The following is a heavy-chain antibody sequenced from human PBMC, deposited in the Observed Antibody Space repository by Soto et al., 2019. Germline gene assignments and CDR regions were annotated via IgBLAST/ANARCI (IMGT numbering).Heavy chain of an antibody. Sequence: QVQLVESGGGVIQAGRSLRLSCAASGFTFSSYGMHWVRQAPGKGLEWVAVISYDGSNKYYADSVKGRFTISRDNSKNTLYLQMNSLRAEDTAVYYCAKATSRHSVTISPGDYWGQGTLVTVPS. J-gene: IGHJ4*02. V-gene: IGHV3-30*18. CDR3: AKATSRHSVTISPGDY. CDR1: GFTFSSYG. CDR2: ISYDGSNK. D-gene: IGHD3-3*01.